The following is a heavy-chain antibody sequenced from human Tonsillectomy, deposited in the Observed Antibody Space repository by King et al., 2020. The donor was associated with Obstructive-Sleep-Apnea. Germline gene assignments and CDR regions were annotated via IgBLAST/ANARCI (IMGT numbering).Heavy chain of an antibody. V-gene: IGHV4-30-4*01. Sequence: VQLQESGPGLVKPSQTLSLTCTVSGGYITSGDYYWGWIRQPPGKGLEWIGYVYYSGRTYSNPSLKSRVTISVDTSKTQFSLKLSSVTAADTAVYYCDRGNYYDSSGYYHRGEWFDPWGQGTLVTVSS. CDR1: GGYITSGDYY. CDR3: DRGNYYDSSGYYHRGEWFDP. J-gene: IGHJ5*02. D-gene: IGHD3-22*01. CDR2: VYYSGRT.